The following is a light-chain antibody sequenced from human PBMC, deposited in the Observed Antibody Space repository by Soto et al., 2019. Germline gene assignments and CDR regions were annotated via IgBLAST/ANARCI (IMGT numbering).Light chain of an antibody. CDR1: QSVSTSY. V-gene: IGKV3-20*01. J-gene: IGKJ1*01. CDR3: QQYGTSRWT. CDR2: GAS. Sequence: EIVLTQSPGTLSLSAGERATLSCRASQSVSTSYLAWYQQNRGQAPRLLIYGASSRAPGIPDRFGGSRSGTDFTLTISRLEPDDFAVYYCQQYGTSRWTFGQGTKVEIK.